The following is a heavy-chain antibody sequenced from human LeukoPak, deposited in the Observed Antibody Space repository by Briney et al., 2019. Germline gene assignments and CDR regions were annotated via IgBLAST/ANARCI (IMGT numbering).Heavy chain of an antibody. D-gene: IGHD3-22*01. Sequence: GGSLRLSCAASGFTVSSNYMSWVRQAPGKGLEWVSVIYSGGSTYYADSVKGRFTISRDNSKNTLYLQMNSLRAEDTAVYYCARADGSGYWDFDYWGQGTLVTVSS. CDR2: IYSGGST. CDR1: GFTVSSNY. V-gene: IGHV3-53*01. J-gene: IGHJ4*02. CDR3: ARADGSGYWDFDY.